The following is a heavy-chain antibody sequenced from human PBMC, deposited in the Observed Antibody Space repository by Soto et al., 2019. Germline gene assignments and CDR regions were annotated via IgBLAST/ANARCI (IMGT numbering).Heavy chain of an antibody. D-gene: IGHD2-15*01. CDR1: GFSFSNFG. J-gene: IGHJ4*02. CDR2: ISADGSDK. V-gene: IGHV3-30*03. Sequence: QVQLVESGGDVVQRGRALRLSCAASGFSFSNFGMHWVRQAPGKGLEWVAAISADGSDKYFSGSVKGRFTISRDNSKNTLFLQMNSLRVEDTAVYYCVRGSDVARQELDYWGQGTLVTVSS. CDR3: VRGSDVARQELDY.